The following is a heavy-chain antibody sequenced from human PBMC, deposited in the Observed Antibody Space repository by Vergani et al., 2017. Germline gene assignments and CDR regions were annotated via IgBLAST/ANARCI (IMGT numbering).Heavy chain of an antibody. V-gene: IGHV5-51*01. J-gene: IGHJ4*02. CDR2: IYPADSDT. CDR1: EYSFGNYW. CDR3: ARQTSFTDS. D-gene: IGHD2/OR15-2a*01. Sequence: EVELVQSGPEMRKPGESLKISCKGSEYSFGNYWIGWVRQMPGKGLEWMGIIYPADSDTRYSPSFQGQVNISADKSISTAFLQWDSLKASDTALYYCARQTSFTDSWGQGTLVTVSS.